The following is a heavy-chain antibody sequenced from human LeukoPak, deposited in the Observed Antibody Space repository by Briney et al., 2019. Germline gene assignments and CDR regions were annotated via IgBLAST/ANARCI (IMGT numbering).Heavy chain of an antibody. CDR3: ARVRRITITSYYFDY. CDR2: IKQDGSEK. Sequence: GGSLRLSCAASGFTFSSYWMSWVRQAPGKGLKWLANIKQDGSEKYYVDSVKGRFTISRDNAKNSLYLQMNSLRAEDTAVYYCARVRRITITSYYFDYWGQGTLVTVSS. D-gene: IGHD3-10*01. CDR1: GFTFSSYW. V-gene: IGHV3-7*01. J-gene: IGHJ4*02.